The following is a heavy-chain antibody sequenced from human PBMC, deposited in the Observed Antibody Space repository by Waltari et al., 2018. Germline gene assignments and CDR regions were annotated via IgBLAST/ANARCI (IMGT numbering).Heavy chain of an antibody. D-gene: IGHD6-13*01. V-gene: IGHV4-39*07. CDR3: ARDDSSSWLNWFDP. Sequence: QLQLQESGPGLVKPSETLSLPCTVSGGSISSSSYYLGWIRQPPGKGLEWIGSIYYSGSTYYNPSLKSRVTISVDTSKNQFSLKLSSVTAADTAVYYCARDDSSSWLNWFDPWGQGTLVTVSS. CDR1: GGSISSSSYY. J-gene: IGHJ5*02. CDR2: IYYSGST.